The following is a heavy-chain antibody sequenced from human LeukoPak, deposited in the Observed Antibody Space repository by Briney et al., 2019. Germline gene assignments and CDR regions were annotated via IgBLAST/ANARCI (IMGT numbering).Heavy chain of an antibody. V-gene: IGHV1-69*02. J-gene: IGHJ4*02. D-gene: IGHD6-13*01. Sequence: ASVKVSCKASGGTLSTYTISWLRQAPGQGLEWMGRITPLLTITKYAQKFQGRVTITADRSTSTVHMELNSLTSEDTAVYYCARVRIVGSWPYYFDYWGQGTLVTVSS. CDR3: ARVRIVGSWPYYFDY. CDR2: ITPLLTIT. CDR1: GGTLSTYT.